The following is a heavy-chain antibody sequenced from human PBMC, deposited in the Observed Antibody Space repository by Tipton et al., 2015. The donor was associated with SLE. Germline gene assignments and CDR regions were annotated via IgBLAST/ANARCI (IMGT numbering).Heavy chain of an antibody. V-gene: IGHV4-39*07. CDR3: AGERQHLDGTENKFDI. J-gene: IGHJ3*02. D-gene: IGHD6-13*01. CDR2: IYYSGST. CDR1: GGSISSSSYY. Sequence: TLSLTCTVSGGSISSSSYYWGWIRQPPGKGLEWIGSIYYSGSTHYNPSLKSRVTISVDTSKNQFSLKLSSVTAADTAVYYSAGERQHLDGTENKFDIWGQGTMVTVSS.